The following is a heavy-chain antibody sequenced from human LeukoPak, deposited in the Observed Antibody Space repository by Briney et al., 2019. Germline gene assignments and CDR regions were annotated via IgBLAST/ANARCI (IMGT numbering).Heavy chain of an antibody. CDR3: ARVGGRHYYDTSGYGD. CDR2: ISANSGNT. CDR1: VYTFTRFG. D-gene: IGHD3-22*01. J-gene: IGHJ1*01. V-gene: IGHV1-18*01. Sequence: SVNLSCDSSVYTFTRFGISCVPHASGQAREWMGCISANSGNTNYAQKLQGRVTMTTDTSTSTAYMELRSLRSDDTAVYYCARVGGRHYYDTSGYGDWGQGTLVTVSS.